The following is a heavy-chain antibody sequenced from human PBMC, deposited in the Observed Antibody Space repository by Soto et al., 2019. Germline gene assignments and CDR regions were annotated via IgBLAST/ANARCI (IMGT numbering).Heavy chain of an antibody. V-gene: IGHV3-7*01. CDR2: INRDGSEE. J-gene: IGHJ6*02. D-gene: IGHD6-13*01. Sequence: EVQLVESGGGLFQRGGSLRLSCIHSGFTFSSYWMSWVRQAPVKGLEWVGNINRDGSEENYVDSLKGRFTISRDNAKNSMYLQMNSLRAEDTAVYYCARIAATGRGWDVWGQGTTVVVSS. CDR3: ARIAATGRGWDV. CDR1: GFTFSSYW.